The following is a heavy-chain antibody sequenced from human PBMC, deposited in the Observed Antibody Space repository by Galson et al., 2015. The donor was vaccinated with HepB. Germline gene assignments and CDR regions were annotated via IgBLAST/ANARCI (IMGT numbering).Heavy chain of an antibody. Sequence: SCKASGYTFTSYYMHWVRQAPGQGLEWMGIINPSGGSTSYAQKFQGRVTMTRDTSTSTVYMELSSLRSEDTAVYFCARTLTAGGFFDYWGQGTLVTVSS. CDR2: INPSGGST. J-gene: IGHJ4*02. V-gene: IGHV1-46*01. CDR3: ARTLTAGGFFDY. CDR1: GYTFTSYY. D-gene: IGHD2-21*02.